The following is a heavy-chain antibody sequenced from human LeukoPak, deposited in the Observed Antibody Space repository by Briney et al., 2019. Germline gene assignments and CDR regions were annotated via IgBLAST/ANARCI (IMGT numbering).Heavy chain of an antibody. J-gene: IGHJ4*02. CDR3: ARDLKRGYSSGRYSWGTGSSNDY. CDR1: GGSLTSYY. D-gene: IGHD6-19*01. CDR2: IYYTGST. V-gene: IGHV4-59*01. Sequence: PSETLSLTCTVSGGSLTSYYWSWIRQPPGKGLESIGYIYYTGSTKYNPSLKSRVTISVDMSENQFSLKLTSVTADDTAVYYCARDLKRGYSSGRYSWGTGSSNDYWGQGTLVTVSS.